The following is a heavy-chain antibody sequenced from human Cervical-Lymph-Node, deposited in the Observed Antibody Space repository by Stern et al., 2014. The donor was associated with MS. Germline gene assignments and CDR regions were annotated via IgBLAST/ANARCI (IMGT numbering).Heavy chain of an antibody. Sequence: EDQLVESGGGLVKPGGSLRLSCSASGFTFRTYSLNWVRQAPGKGPEWVSSISSRSEYIYYGDSVKGRFTISRDNAKNSLYLQMNNLRAEDTAVYYCARDLTVFGVVSGMDVWGPGTAVTVSS. J-gene: IGHJ6*02. CDR1: GFTFRTYS. V-gene: IGHV3-21*04. CDR3: ARDLTVFGVVSGMDV. CDR2: ISSRSEYI. D-gene: IGHD3-3*01.